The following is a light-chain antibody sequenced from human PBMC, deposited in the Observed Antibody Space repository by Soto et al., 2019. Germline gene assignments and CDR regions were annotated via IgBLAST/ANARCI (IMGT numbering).Light chain of an antibody. Sequence: DIQLTQSPPFLSASVGDRVTITYRASQSISSWLAWYQQKPGKAPKLLIYKASILEGGVPSRFSGSGSGTEFTLTISSLQPDDFASYYCQHYDSYSATFGQGTKVDIK. CDR1: QSISSW. J-gene: IGKJ2*01. V-gene: IGKV1-5*03. CDR3: QHYDSYSAT. CDR2: KAS.